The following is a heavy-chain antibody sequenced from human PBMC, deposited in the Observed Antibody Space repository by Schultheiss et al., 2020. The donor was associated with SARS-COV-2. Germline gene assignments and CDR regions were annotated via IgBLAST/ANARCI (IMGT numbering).Heavy chain of an antibody. CDR2: IYHSGST. J-gene: IGHJ6*02. CDR1: GVSVDSGGYY. CDR3: ARGRKKLVGYYYYGMDV. D-gene: IGHD6-13*01. V-gene: IGHV4-39*07. Sequence: SETLSLTCTVSGVSVDSGGYYWGWIRQPPGKGLEWIGSIYHSGSTYYNPSLKSRVTISVDTSKNQFSLKLSSVTAADTAVYYCARGRKKLVGYYYYGMDVWGQGTTVTVSS.